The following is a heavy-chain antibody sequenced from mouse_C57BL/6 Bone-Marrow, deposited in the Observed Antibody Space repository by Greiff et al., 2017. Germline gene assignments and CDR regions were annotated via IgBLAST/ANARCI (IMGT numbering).Heavy chain of an antibody. CDR1: GYTFTSYW. V-gene: IGHV1-50*01. J-gene: IGHJ2*01. CDR2: IDPSDSYT. Sequence: VKLQQPGAELVKPGASVKLSCKASGYTFTSYWMQWVKQRPGQGLEWIGEIDPSDSYTNYNQKFKGKATLTVDTSSSTAYMQLSSLTSEDSAVYYCARGDGSSYSHYFDYWGQGTTLTVSS. D-gene: IGHD1-1*01. CDR3: ARGDGSSYSHYFDY.